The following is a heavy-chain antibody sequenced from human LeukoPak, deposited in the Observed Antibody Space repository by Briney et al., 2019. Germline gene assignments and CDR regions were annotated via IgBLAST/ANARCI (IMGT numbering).Heavy chain of an antibody. J-gene: IGHJ4*02. CDR3: ARDRAVALDY. V-gene: IGHV1-2*06. CDR2: IDPNSGGT. Sequence: GASVKVSCKASGYTFSGCCIHWVRQAPGQGLEWMGRIDPNSGGTTYAQGFQGRVTMTRDTSISTAYMELSRLTSDDTAVYYCARDRAVALDYWGQGTLVTVSS. D-gene: IGHD6-19*01. CDR1: GYTFSGCC.